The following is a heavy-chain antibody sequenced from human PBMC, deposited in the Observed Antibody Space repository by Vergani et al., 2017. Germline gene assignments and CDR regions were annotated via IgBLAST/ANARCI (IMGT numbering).Heavy chain of an antibody. V-gene: IGHV4-39*01. CDR2: IYDSRNN. D-gene: IGHD6-6*01. CDR1: GMSISNNHYY. J-gene: IGHJ3*02. Sequence: QLQLQESGPRLVKPSETLSLTCSLSGMSISNNHYYWGWIRQPPGKGLEWIGSIYDSRNNNYSPSLKSRVSISVDTSKNQSSLNLTSVTAADTAVYYCARHLRQLARNDVFDIWGHGTLVTVSS. CDR3: ARHLRQLARNDVFDI.